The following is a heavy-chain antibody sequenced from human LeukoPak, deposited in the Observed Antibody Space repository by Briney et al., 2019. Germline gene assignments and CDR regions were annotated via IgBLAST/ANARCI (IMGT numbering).Heavy chain of an antibody. J-gene: IGHJ4*02. V-gene: IGHV4-34*01. CDR3: ARALWDYGDYVSVY. CDR1: GGSFRGYY. Sequence: SETLSLTXAVYGGSFRGYYSSWIRHPPGKGLGWIGEINHSGSTNYNPSLKSRVTISVDTSKNQFSLKLSSVTAADTAVYYCARALWDYGDYVSVYWGQGTLVTVSS. CDR2: INHSGST. D-gene: IGHD4-17*01.